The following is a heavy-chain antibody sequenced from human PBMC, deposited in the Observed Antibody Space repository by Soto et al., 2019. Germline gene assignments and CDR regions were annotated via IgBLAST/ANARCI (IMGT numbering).Heavy chain of an antibody. CDR3: ASGQYYYGSGSYYNPGVYYYYYYMDV. V-gene: IGHV4-34*01. J-gene: IGHJ6*03. CDR1: GGSFSGYH. D-gene: IGHD3-10*01. CDR2: INHSGST. Sequence: SETLSLTCAVYGGSFSGYHWSWIRQPPGKGLEWIGEINHSGSTNYNPSLKSRVTISVDTSKNQFSLKLSSVTAADTAVYYCASGQYYYGSGSYYNPGVYYYYYYMDVWGKGTTVTVSS.